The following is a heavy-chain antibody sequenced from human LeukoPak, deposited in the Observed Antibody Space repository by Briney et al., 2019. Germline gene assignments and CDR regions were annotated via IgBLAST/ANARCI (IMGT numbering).Heavy chain of an antibody. Sequence: SQTLSLTCTVSGGSFSSGGYYWSWIRQHPGKGLEWIGYIYYSGSTYYNPSLKSRVTISVDTSKNQFSLKLSSVTAADTAVYYCARSAMGGYSKLDAFDIWGQGTMVTVSS. CDR2: IYYSGST. J-gene: IGHJ3*02. CDR1: GGSFSSGGYY. V-gene: IGHV4-31*03. CDR3: ARSAMGGYSKLDAFDI. D-gene: IGHD5-12*01.